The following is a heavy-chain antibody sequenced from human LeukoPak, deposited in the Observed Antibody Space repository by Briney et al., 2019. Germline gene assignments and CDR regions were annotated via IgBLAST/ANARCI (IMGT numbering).Heavy chain of an antibody. CDR1: GFTFSSSA. CDR2: IRSYANRHAT. Sequence: GGSLRLSFAASGFTFSSSAIHWVRQASGKGLEWVGHIRSYANRHATACATSVKGRFTISRDDSENTAYLQMNGLKTEDTAVYYCTRQETPFDDWGQGTLVTVSS. J-gene: IGHJ4*02. CDR3: TRQETPFDD. V-gene: IGHV3-73*01.